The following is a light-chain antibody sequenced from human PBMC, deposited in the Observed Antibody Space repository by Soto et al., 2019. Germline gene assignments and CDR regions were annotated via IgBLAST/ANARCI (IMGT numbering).Light chain of an antibody. CDR3: QQLRSYPST. CDR1: QSISSW. J-gene: IGKJ4*01. Sequence: DIQMTQSPSTLSASVGDRVTITPRASQSISSWLAWYQQKPGKAPTLLIYAASTLQSGVPSRFSGSGFGTDFTLTISSLQAEDFASYYCQQLRSYPSTVGRGTKVDIK. V-gene: IGKV1-9*01. CDR2: AAS.